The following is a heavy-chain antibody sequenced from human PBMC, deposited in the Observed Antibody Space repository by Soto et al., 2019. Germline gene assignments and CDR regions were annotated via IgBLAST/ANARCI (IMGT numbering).Heavy chain of an antibody. CDR1: GFTFSSYA. J-gene: IGHJ4*02. V-gene: IGHV3-23*01. Sequence: GESLKISCAASGFTFSSYAMTWVRQAPGKGLEWVALINGGGDSAYYADSVKGRFTISRDNFKNTLFLQMNSLRGEDTAVYYCARGATIDYWGQGTLVTVSS. CDR2: INGGGDSA. CDR3: ARGATIDY.